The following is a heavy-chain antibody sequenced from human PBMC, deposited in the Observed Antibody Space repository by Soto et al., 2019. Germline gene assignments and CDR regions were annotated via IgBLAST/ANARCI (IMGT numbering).Heavy chain of an antibody. Sequence: QVQLVESGGGVVQPGKSLRLSCAASGFTFSSYGMHWVRQAPGKGLEWVTVIWYDGSNKYYADSVKGRFTISRNNSKNTLYLQMNSLRAEDTAVYYCAKDRATTGTFFDYWGQGTLVTVSS. CDR3: AKDRATTGTFFDY. CDR1: GFTFSSYG. CDR2: IWYDGSNK. D-gene: IGHD6-13*01. V-gene: IGHV3-33*06. J-gene: IGHJ4*02.